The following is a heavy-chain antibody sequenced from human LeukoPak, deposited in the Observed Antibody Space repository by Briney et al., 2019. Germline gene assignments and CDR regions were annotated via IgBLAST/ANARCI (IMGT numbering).Heavy chain of an antibody. CDR1: GFTVSSNY. CDR2: IYSGGTT. D-gene: IGHD3-22*01. V-gene: IGHV3-53*01. CDR3: ARGLLPRSEGPNFDY. J-gene: IGHJ4*02. Sequence: GGSLRLSCAASGFTVSSNYMSWVRQAPGKGLEWVSVIYSGGTTYYADSVKGRFTISRDNSKNTLYLQMNSLRAEDTAVYYCARGLLPRSEGPNFDYWGQGTLVTVSS.